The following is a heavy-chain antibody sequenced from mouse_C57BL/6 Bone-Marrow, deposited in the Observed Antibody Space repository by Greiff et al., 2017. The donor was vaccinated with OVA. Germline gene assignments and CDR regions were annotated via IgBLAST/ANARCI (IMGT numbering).Heavy chain of an antibody. Sequence: EVQLVESGGGFVQPKGSLKLSCAASGFSFNTYAMNWVRQAPGKGLEWVARIRSKSNNYATYYAEPVKDRFTISRDDSESMLYLQMNNLETEDTARDCCVWGYYFDYWGQGTTLTVSS. CDR3: VWGYYFDY. CDR2: IRSKSNNYAT. J-gene: IGHJ2*01. V-gene: IGHV10-1*01. CDR1: GFSFNTYA.